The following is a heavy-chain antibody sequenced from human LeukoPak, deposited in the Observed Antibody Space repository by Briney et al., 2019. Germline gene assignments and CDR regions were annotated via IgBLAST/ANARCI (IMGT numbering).Heavy chain of an antibody. Sequence: GGSLRLSCAASGFIFTDFSINWVRQAPGKGLEWVSSISTSSRFIHYADSVKGRFTISRDDAKNLVHLQMSSLRVEDTALYYCARGLWELLNWGQGTLVTVSS. J-gene: IGHJ4*02. V-gene: IGHV3-21*01. CDR3: ARGLWELLN. CDR2: ISTSSRFI. CDR1: GFIFTDFS. D-gene: IGHD1-26*01.